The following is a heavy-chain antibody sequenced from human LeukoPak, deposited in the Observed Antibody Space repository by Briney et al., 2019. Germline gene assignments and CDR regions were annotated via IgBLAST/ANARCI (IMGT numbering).Heavy chain of an antibody. V-gene: IGHV1-69*13. J-gene: IGHJ4*02. CDR1: GGTFSSYA. Sequence: ASVKVSCKASGGTFSSYAISWVRQAPGQGLEWMGGIIPIFGTADYAPKFQGRVTITADESTSTGYMELSSLRSYDTAVYYCARKPAVADPYYFDYWGQGTLVTVSS. D-gene: IGHD6-19*01. CDR3: ARKPAVADPYYFDY. CDR2: IIPIFGTA.